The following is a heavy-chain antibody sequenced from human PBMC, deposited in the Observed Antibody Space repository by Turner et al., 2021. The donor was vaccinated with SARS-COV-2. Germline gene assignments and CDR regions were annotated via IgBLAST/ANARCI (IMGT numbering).Heavy chain of an antibody. CDR2: IIPILGIT. CDR1: GGTFSTYT. V-gene: IGHV1-69*08. Sequence: QVQLLQSGAEVKTPGSSVKVSCKASGGTFSTYTISWVRQAPGQGLEWMGRIIPILGITTYAQKCQGRVTITADKSTSTAYMELSSLRSEDTAVYYCARDEEGIAAAYYYAMDVWGQGTTVTVSS. D-gene: IGHD6-13*01. CDR3: ARDEEGIAAAYYYAMDV. J-gene: IGHJ6*02.